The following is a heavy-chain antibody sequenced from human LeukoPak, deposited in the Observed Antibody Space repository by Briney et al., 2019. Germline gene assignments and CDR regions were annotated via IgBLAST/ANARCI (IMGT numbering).Heavy chain of an antibody. V-gene: IGHV3-23*01. CDR2: ISGSGGST. Sequence: PGGSLRLSCAASGFTSSSYAMSWVRQAPGKGLEWVSAISGSGGSTYYADSVKGRFTISRDNSKNTLYLQMNSLRAEDTAVYYCANQPRYYDSSGQLDYWGQGTLVTVSS. CDR3: ANQPRYYDSSGQLDY. D-gene: IGHD3-22*01. J-gene: IGHJ4*02. CDR1: GFTSSSYA.